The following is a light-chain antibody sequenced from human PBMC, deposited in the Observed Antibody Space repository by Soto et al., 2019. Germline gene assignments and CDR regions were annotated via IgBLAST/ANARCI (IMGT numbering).Light chain of an antibody. V-gene: IGKV1-6*01. CDR3: LQDNMFPLT. J-gene: IGKJ4*01. Sequence: AIQMTKTPSSLSASVGDRVTNTCRASQDIGNDLGWYQQKPGKAPKVLIYDTYALQSGVPSRFSGSRSGTDFTLTISSLHPEDIATYYCLQDNMFPLTFVGGSKVYIK. CDR1: QDIGND. CDR2: DTY.